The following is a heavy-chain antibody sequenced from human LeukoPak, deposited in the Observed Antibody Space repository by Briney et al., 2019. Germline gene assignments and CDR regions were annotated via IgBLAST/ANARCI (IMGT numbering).Heavy chain of an antibody. CDR2: ISGSGGST. CDR1: GFTFSSYG. D-gene: IGHD6-19*01. CDR3: ATSSDWYLLEY. V-gene: IGHV3-23*01. J-gene: IGHJ4*02. Sequence: GGSLRLSCAASGFTFSSYGMSWVRQAPGKGLEWVSAISGSGGSTYYADSVKGRFTISRDNSKNMFFLQMNSLRAEDTAVYYCATSSDWYLLEYWGQGTLVTVSS.